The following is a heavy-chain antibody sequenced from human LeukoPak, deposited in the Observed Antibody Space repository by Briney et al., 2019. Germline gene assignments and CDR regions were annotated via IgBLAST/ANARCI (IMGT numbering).Heavy chain of an antibody. Sequence: GGSLRLSCEASGFSPSGYLMHSVRQAPGKGLVWVSRINRDGSDPTYADSVKGRYTISRDNAKNMLYLQMSSLRVDDTAVYYCARFSVYEFTSWGKGTLVTVSS. D-gene: IGHD5/OR15-5a*01. CDR1: GFSPSGYL. V-gene: IGHV3-74*01. CDR3: ARFSVYEFTS. J-gene: IGHJ4*02. CDR2: INRDGSDP.